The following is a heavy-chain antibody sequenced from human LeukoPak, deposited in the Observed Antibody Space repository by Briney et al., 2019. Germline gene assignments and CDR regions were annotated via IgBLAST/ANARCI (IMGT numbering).Heavy chain of an antibody. V-gene: IGHV1-18*04. J-gene: IGHJ3*01. D-gene: IGHD3-10*01. CDR1: DYTFTSYG. Sequence: GASVKVSCKASDYTFTSYGISWVRQAPGQGLEYMGWISANNGDTSYPQKVQGRVTVTTDTSTTTAYMELRSLRSGDTAVYYCARKGTGLAFDVWGQGTMVTVSS. CDR2: ISANNGDT. CDR3: ARKGTGLAFDV.